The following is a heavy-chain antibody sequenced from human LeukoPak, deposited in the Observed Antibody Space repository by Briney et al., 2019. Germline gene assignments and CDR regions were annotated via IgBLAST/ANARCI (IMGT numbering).Heavy chain of an antibody. CDR2: IQFDGSEK. V-gene: IGHV3-30*02. CDR1: GFTFSSYG. J-gene: IGHJ6*02. Sequence: GGSLRLSCTPSGFTFSSYGMHWVRQAPGKGLEWVSFIQFDGSEKYYADSVRGRFTISRDNSKNTLSLQMNSLRAEDTALYYCAKDVYDCSGGSCPQYYYVMDVWGQGTTVTVSS. CDR3: AKDVYDCSGGSCPQYYYVMDV. D-gene: IGHD2-15*01.